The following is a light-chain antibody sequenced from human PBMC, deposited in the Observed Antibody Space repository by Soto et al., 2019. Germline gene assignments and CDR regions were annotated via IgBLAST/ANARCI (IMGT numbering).Light chain of an antibody. V-gene: IGKV3-15*01. CDR2: AAS. CDR1: QSVYSN. J-gene: IGKJ1*01. CDR3: QQYNDWPPRT. Sequence: EIVMTQSPATLSVSPGERATLSCRASQSVYSNLAWYQQKPGQAPRLLIYAASTRATGIPARFSGSRSGTEFTLTISSLQSEDLAVYYCQQYNDWPPRTFGQGTKVEIK.